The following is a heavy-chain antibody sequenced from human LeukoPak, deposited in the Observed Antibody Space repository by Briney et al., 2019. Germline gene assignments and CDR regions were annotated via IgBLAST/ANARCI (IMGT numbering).Heavy chain of an antibody. CDR3: ARDRGYSAFDY. Sequence: PGGSLRLSCGASEFSFSSSWMSWVRQAPGKGLEWVANMNQDGTTKNYVDSVKGRFTISRDNAKNSLYLHMNSLRTEDTAVYYCARDRGYSAFDYWGQGTLVTVSS. V-gene: IGHV3-7*01. CDR1: EFSFSSSW. D-gene: IGHD1-1*01. J-gene: IGHJ4*02. CDR2: MNQDGTTK.